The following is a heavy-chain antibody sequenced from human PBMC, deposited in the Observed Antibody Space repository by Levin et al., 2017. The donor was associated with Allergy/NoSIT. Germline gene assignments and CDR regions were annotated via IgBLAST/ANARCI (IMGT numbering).Heavy chain of an antibody. CDR1: GGSISSSSFF. D-gene: IGHD2-15*01. CDR3: ATAVYRSSWPKFDP. V-gene: IGHV4-39*07. J-gene: IGHJ5*02. CDR2: IYYSGST. Sequence: SETLSLTCSVSGGSISSSSFFWGWIRQPPGRGLEWIGTIYYSGSTYYNPSLKSRVTISVDTSKNQFSLKLRSVTAADTAVYYCATAVYRSSWPKFDPWGQGTLVTVSS.